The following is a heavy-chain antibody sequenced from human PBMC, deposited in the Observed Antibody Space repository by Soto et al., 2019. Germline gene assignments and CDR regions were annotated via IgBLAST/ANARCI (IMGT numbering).Heavy chain of an antibody. D-gene: IGHD6-19*01. Sequence: PSETLSLTCTVSGGSISSGGYYWSWIRQHPGKGLEWIGYIYYSGSTYYNPSLKSRVTISVDTSKNQFSLKLSSVTAADTAVYYCAREEAVAGTNYFDYWGQGTLVTVSS. CDR2: IYYSGST. CDR1: GGSISSGGYY. V-gene: IGHV4-31*03. CDR3: AREEAVAGTNYFDY. J-gene: IGHJ4*02.